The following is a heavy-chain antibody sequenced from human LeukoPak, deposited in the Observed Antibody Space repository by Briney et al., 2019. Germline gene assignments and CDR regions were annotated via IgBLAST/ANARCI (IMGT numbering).Heavy chain of an antibody. V-gene: IGHV3-48*01. CDR1: GFTFSSYS. D-gene: IGHD6-6*01. CDR3: ARMVIAARSLPDY. J-gene: IGHJ4*02. CDR2: ISSSSSTI. Sequence: GGSLRLSCAASGFTFSSYSMNWVRQAPGKGLEWVSYISSSSSTIYYADSVKGRFTISRDNAKNSLYLQMNSLRAEDTAVYYCARMVIAARSLPDYWGQGTLVTVSS.